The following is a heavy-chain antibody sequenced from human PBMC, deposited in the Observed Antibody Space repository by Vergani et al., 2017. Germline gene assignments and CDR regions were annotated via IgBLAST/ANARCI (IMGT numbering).Heavy chain of an antibody. CDR3: TRDCSGGSCYYYYYGMDV. D-gene: IGHD2-15*01. V-gene: IGHV3-49*04. CDR1: GFTFGDYA. CDR2: IRSKAYGGTT. J-gene: IGHJ6*02. Sequence: EVQLVESGGGLVQPGRSLRLSCTASGFTFGDYAMSWVRQAPGKGLEWVGFIRSKAYGGTTEYAASVKGRFTISRDDSKSIAYLQMNSLKTEDTAVYYCTRDCSGGSCYYYYYGMDVWGQGP.